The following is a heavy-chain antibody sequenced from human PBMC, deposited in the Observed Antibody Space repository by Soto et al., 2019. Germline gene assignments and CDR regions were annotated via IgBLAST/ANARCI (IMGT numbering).Heavy chain of an antibody. CDR3: AREMAGTAYYYYYYGMDV. D-gene: IGHD6-19*01. V-gene: IGHV1-69*13. Sequence: EASVKVSCKASGGTFSSYAISWVRQAPGQGLEWMGGIIPIFGTANYAQKFQGRVTVTADESTSTAYMELSSLRSEDTAVYYCAREMAGTAYYYYYYGMDVWGQGTTVTVSS. CDR1: GGTFSSYA. J-gene: IGHJ6*02. CDR2: IIPIFGTA.